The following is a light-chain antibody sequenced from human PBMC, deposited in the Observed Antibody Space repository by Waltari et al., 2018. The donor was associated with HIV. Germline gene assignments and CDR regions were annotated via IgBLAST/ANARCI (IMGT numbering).Light chain of an antibody. V-gene: IGLV2-11*01. Sequence: QSALTQPRSVSGSPGQSVTISCTGTSSDVGGYTYVSWYQQHPTKAPKLPIYDVNKRPSGVPDRCSGSKSGHTASLTISGLQAEDEADYYCCSYAGTYTWVFGGGTKLTVL. J-gene: IGLJ3*02. CDR3: CSYAGTYTWV. CDR2: DVN. CDR1: SSDVGGYTY.